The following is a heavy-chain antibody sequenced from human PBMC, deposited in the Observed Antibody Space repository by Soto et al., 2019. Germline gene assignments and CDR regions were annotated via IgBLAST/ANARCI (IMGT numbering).Heavy chain of an antibody. CDR2: ISFDETDK. CDR1: GFTFNRYS. D-gene: IGHD1-26*01. J-gene: IGHJ4*02. V-gene: IGHV3-30-3*01. CDR3: AREGFVGATRGSSFDL. Sequence: QVQLVESGGGVVQPGRSLRLSCAASGFTFNRYSMHWVRQAAGKGLEWLAFISFDETDKSYANSVRGRFTMSRDNAKNTVYLQMNSLRADDTAVYYCAREGFVGATRGSSFDLWGQGTLVTVSS.